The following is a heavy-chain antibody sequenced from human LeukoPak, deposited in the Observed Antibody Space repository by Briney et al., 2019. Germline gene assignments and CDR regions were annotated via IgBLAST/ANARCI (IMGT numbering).Heavy chain of an antibody. J-gene: IGHJ5*02. CDR3: ARHANGSPPGIP. V-gene: IGHV4-39*01. CDR1: GGSISSSSYY. D-gene: IGHD1-26*01. CDR2: ISNSGTT. Sequence: SETLSLTCTVSGGSISSSSYYWGWIRQPPGKGLEWIASISNSGTTYYYPSLKSRVTISLDTSKNQFSLKLSSLTAADTAVYFCARHANGSPPGIPWGQGILVTVSS.